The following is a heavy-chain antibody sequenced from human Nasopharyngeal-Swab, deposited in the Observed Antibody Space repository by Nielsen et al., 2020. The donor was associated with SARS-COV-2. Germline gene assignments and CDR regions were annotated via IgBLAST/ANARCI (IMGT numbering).Heavy chain of an antibody. J-gene: IGHJ6*03. CDR3: ARGGVTYYYDSDPSADMDV. V-gene: IGHV3-30-3*01. D-gene: IGHD3-22*01. CDR2: ISYDGSNK. Sequence: VGQAPGKGLEWGAVISYDGSNKYYADSVKGRFTISRDNSKNTLYLQMNSLRAEDTAVYYCARGGVTYYYDSDPSADMDVWGKGTTVTVSS.